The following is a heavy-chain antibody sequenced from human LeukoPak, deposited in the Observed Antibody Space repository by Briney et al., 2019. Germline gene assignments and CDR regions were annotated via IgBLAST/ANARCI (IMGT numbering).Heavy chain of an antibody. V-gene: IGHV3-74*03. Sequence: PGGSLRLSCAASGFTFSSSWMQWVRQAPGQGLVWVSRINSDESVTTYTNSVKGRFTISRDNAKNTLYLQTNSLRAEDTAMYYCVRSRFTTSSFDYWGQGTLVTVSS. CDR3: VRSRFTTSSFDY. D-gene: IGHD2-2*01. CDR2: INSDESVT. CDR1: GFTFSSSW. J-gene: IGHJ4*02.